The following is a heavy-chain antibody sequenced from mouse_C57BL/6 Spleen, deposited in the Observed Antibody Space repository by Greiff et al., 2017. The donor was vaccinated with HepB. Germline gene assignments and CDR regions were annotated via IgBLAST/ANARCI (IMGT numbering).Heavy chain of an antibody. CDR2: ISYDGSN. CDR3: ARDGGLRRAY. V-gene: IGHV3-6*01. CDR1: GYSITSGYY. Sequence: EVKLMESGPGLVKPSQSLSLTCSVTGYSITSGYYWNWIRQFPGNKLEWMGYISYDGSNNYNPSLKNRISITRDTSKNQFFLKLNSVTTEDTATYYCARDGGLRRAYWGQGTLVTVSA. J-gene: IGHJ3*01. D-gene: IGHD2-4*01.